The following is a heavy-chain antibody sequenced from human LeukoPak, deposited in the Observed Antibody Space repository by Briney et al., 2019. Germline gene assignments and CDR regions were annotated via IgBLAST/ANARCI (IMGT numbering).Heavy chain of an antibody. CDR1: GYTFTSYG. D-gene: IGHD2-2*01. Sequence: EASVKVSCKASGYTFTSYGISWVRQAPGQGLEWMGWISAYNGNTNYAQKLQGRVTVTTDTSTSTAYMELRSLRSDDTAVYYCARSPIVVVPAAEYYFDYWGQGTLVTVSS. CDR3: ARSPIVVVPAAEYYFDY. CDR2: ISAYNGNT. V-gene: IGHV1-18*01. J-gene: IGHJ4*02.